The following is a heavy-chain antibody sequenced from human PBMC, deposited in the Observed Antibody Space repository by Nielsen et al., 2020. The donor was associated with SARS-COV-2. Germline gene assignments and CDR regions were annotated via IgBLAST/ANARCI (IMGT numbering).Heavy chain of an antibody. V-gene: IGHV4-34*01. CDR1: GGSFRGYY. D-gene: IGHD3-16*02. Sequence: SETLSLTCAVYGGSFRGYYWSWIRQPPGKGLEWIGEINHSGSTNYNPSLKSRVTISVDTSKNQFSLKLSSVTAADTAVYYCARWTYDYVWGSYRNGGLFDYWGQGTLVTVSS. J-gene: IGHJ4*02. CDR2: INHSGST. CDR3: ARWTYDYVWGSYRNGGLFDY.